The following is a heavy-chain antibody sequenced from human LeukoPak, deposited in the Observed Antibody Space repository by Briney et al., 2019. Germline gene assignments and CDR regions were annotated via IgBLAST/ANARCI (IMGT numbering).Heavy chain of an antibody. CDR3: ARGGGLPAATFYYYYGMDV. D-gene: IGHD2-2*01. CDR2: INSDGSST. V-gene: IGHV3-74*03. Sequence: PGGSLRLSCAASGFTFSSYWMHWVRQAPGKGLVWVSRINSDGSSTKYADSVKGRFTISRDNAKNTLYVQMNNLRAEDTAVYYCARGGGLPAATFYYYYGMDVWGQGTTVTVSS. J-gene: IGHJ6*02. CDR1: GFTFSSYW.